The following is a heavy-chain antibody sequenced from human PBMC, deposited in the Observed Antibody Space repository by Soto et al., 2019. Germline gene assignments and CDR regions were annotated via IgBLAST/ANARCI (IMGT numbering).Heavy chain of an antibody. Sequence: PSETLSLTCTVSVGSISGHYWIWIRQPPGKGLEWIGYIFYSGSTNYNPSLKSRVTISVDTSNNQFSLNLYSVTAADTAVYYCARVGSSGWSPDYWGQGTLVTVSS. V-gene: IGHV4-59*11. CDR2: IFYSGST. D-gene: IGHD6-19*01. CDR3: ARVGSSGWSPDY. CDR1: VGSISGHY. J-gene: IGHJ4*02.